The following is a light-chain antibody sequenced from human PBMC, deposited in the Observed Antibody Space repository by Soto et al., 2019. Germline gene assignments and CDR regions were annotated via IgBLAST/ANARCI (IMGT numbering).Light chain of an antibody. CDR2: QDT. V-gene: IGLV3-1*01. Sequence: SYELNQPPSVSVSPGQTGSITCSEDKLGDKHASWYQQKAGQSPVLVIYQDTKRPSGIPERFSGSSSGNTATLTISGTQAMDEADYYCQTWDTITVVFGGGTKLTVL. CDR1: KLGDKH. CDR3: QTWDTITVV. J-gene: IGLJ2*01.